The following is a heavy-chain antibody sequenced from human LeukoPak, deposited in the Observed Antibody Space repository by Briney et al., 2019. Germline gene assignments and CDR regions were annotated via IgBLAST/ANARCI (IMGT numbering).Heavy chain of an antibody. J-gene: IGHJ6*02. CDR2: INPNSGGT. Sequence: ASVKVSCKASGYTFTGYYMHWVRQAPGQGLEWMGWINPNSGGTNYAQKFQGRVTMTRDTSISTAYMELSRLRSDDTAVYYCARDGSSWYKNYYYYGMDAWGQGTTVTVSS. D-gene: IGHD6-13*01. CDR1: GYTFTGYY. CDR3: ARDGSSWYKNYYYYGMDA. V-gene: IGHV1-2*02.